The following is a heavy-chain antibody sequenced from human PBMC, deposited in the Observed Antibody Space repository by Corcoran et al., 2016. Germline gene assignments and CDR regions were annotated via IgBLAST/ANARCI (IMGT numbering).Heavy chain of an antibody. CDR3: ARGTQIGGSRTLGAFDI. J-gene: IGHJ3*02. CDR2: ISAYNGNT. D-gene: IGHD1-26*01. V-gene: IGHV1-18*01. CDR1: GYTFTSYG. Sequence: QVQLVQSGAEVKKPGASVKVSCKASGYTFTSYGISWVRQAPGQGLEWMGWISAYNGNTNYAQKLPGRVTMTPDTSTSTAYMELRRLRSEDTAVYYCARGTQIGGSRTLGAFDIWGQGTMVTVSS.